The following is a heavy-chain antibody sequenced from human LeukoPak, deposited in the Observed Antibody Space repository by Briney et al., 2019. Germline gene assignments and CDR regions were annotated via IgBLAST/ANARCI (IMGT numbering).Heavy chain of an antibody. Sequence: SETLSLTCSVSGDSISSRNYYWDWIRQPPGQGLEWIGSIYYSGSTFYNPSLKSRVTISVDTSKNQFSLKLSSVTAADTAVYYCARDPRSGWFDYWGQGTLVTVSS. J-gene: IGHJ4*02. V-gene: IGHV4-39*07. CDR1: GDSISSRNYY. D-gene: IGHD6-19*01. CDR3: ARDPRSGWFDY. CDR2: IYYSGST.